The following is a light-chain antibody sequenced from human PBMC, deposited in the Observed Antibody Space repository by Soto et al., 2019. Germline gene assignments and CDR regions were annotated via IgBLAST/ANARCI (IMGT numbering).Light chain of an antibody. Sequence: NFMLTQPHSVSESPGKTVTISCTGSSGSVASNYVHWYQRRPGSAPTIVIYGDNQRPSRVPDRFSGSIDSSSNSASLTISRLKTEDEADYFCQSYDRSSLYVFGTGTKLTVL. CDR1: SGSVASNY. V-gene: IGLV6-57*02. CDR3: QSYDRSSLYV. CDR2: GDN. J-gene: IGLJ1*01.